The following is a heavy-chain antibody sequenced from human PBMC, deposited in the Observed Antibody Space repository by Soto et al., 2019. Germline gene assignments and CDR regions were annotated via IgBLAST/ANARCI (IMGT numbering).Heavy chain of an antibody. D-gene: IGHD3-22*01. CDR2: IHYSGST. J-gene: IGHJ4*02. CDR3: ARSIDSSGYYFSNC. Sequence: SETLSLTCTVSGGSISSYYWSWVRQSPGKRLEWIGYIHYSGSTNYNPSLKSRVTMSVDTSRNQFSLKLSSVTAADTAVYYCARSIDSSGYYFSNCWGQGXLVTVYS. V-gene: IGHV4-59*01. CDR1: GGSISSYY.